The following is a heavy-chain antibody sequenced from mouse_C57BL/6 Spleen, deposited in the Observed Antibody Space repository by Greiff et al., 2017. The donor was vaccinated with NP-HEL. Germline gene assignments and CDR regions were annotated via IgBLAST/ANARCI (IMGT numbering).Heavy chain of an antibody. CDR1: GYTFTSYW. CDR2: INPSNGGT. V-gene: IGHV1-53*01. D-gene: IGHD4-1*01. CDR3: ARSLRLGRGYAMDD. Sequence: QVQLQQPGTELVKPGASVKLSCKASGYTFTSYWMHWVKQRPGQGLEWIGNINPSNGGTNYNEKFKSKATLTVDKSSSTAYMQLSSLTSEDSAVDYCARSLRLGRGYAMDDWGQGTSVTVSS. J-gene: IGHJ4*01.